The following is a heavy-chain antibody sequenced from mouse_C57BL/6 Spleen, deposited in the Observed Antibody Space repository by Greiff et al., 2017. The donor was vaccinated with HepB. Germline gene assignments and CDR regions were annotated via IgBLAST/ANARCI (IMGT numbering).Heavy chain of an antibody. J-gene: IGHJ1*03. D-gene: IGHD4-1*01. CDR2: ISDGGSYT. CDR3: ARVTGLYWYFDV. CDR1: GFTFSSYA. Sequence: EVMLVESGGGLVKPGGSLKLSCAASGFTFSSYAMSWVRQTPEKRLEWVATISDGGSYTYYPDNVKGRFTISRDNAKNNLYLQMSHLKSEDTAMYYCARVTGLYWYFDVWGTGTTVTVSS. V-gene: IGHV5-4*03.